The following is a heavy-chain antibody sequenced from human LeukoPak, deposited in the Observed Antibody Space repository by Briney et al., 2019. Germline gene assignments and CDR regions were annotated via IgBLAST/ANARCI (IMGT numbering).Heavy chain of an antibody. J-gene: IGHJ4*02. CDR2: ISYDGSNK. CDR1: GFTFSTYG. CDR3: AKEASSEFDY. D-gene: IGHD2-2*01. Sequence: PGGSLRLSCAASGFTFSTYGVHWVRQAPGKGLEWVAVISYDGSNKYYADSVKGRFTISRDNSKNMLYLQMNSLRAEDTAVYYCAKEASSEFDYWGQGTLVTVSS. V-gene: IGHV3-30*18.